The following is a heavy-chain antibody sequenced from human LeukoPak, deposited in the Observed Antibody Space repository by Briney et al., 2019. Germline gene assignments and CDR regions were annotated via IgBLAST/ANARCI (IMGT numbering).Heavy chain of an antibody. CDR2: INPNSGGT. CDR1: GYTFTGYY. J-gene: IGHJ2*01. D-gene: IGHD2-21*02. CDR3: ARGRRMVVTAIAPWYFDL. V-gene: IGHV1-2*04. Sequence: ASVKVSCKASGYTFTGYYMHWVRQAPGQGLEWMGWINPNSGGTNYAQKFQGWVTMTRDTSISTAYMELSRLRPDDTAVYYCARGRRMVVTAIAPWYFDLWGRGTLVTVSS.